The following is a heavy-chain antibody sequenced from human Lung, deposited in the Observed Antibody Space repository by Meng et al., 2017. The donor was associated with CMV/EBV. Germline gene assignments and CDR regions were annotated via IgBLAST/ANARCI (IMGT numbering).Heavy chain of an antibody. J-gene: IGHJ1*01. CDR3: LRRSGGSV. V-gene: IGHV4-4*02. CDR1: GDSITNHNW. D-gene: IGHD3-10*01. Sequence: QVEVRASGPALVKPSATLSLTCAVSGDSITNHNWWAWVRQPPGKGLEWIGEIPHRGSSAYNPSLKSRVSMSIDKSKNQFSLKLTSVTAADTAVYHCLRRSGGSVWGQGTLVTVSS. CDR2: IPHRGSS.